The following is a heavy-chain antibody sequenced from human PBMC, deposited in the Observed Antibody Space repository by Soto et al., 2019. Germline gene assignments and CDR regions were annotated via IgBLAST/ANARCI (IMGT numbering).Heavy chain of an antibody. V-gene: IGHV1-2*02. CDR1: GYTFTGYY. D-gene: IGHD4-17*01. J-gene: IGHJ6*02. CDR3: ARGCFYGDYVAYYGMDV. Sequence: GASVKVSCKASGYTFTGYYMHWVRQAPGQGLEWMGWINPNSGGTNYAQKFQGRVTMTRDTSISTAYMELSRLRSDDTAVYYCARGCFYGDYVAYYGMDVWGQGATVTVSS. CDR2: INPNSGGT.